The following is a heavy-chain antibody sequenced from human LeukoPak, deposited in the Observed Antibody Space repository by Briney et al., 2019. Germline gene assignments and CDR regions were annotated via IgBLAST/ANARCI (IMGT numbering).Heavy chain of an antibody. CDR1: GGSISSSRYY. V-gene: IGHV4-39*07. CDR3: ARDDCSSTSCYGS. J-gene: IGHJ5*02. Sequence: SETLSVTCTVSGGSISSSRYYWAWIRQPPGKGLEWIGSIYYSGSTYDNPSLKSRVTISVDTSKNQFSLKLSSVTAADTAVYYCARDDCSSTSCYGSWGQGILVTVSS. D-gene: IGHD2-2*01. CDR2: IYYSGST.